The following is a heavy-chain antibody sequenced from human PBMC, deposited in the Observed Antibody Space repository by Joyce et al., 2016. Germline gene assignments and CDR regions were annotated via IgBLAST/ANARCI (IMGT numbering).Heavy chain of an antibody. D-gene: IGHD3-16*01. CDR2: IYYSGST. CDR3: ARGGGVNNSYAEYFQH. CDR1: GASINSYY. Sequence: QVQLQGSGPGLVKPSETLSLTCTVSGASINSYYWNWIRQPPGKGLEWIGHIYYSGSTTYNPSLRSRVTISVDTSKNQFSLNLRCVTAADTAVYYCARGGGVNNSYAEYFQHWGQGSLVTVSS. J-gene: IGHJ1*01. V-gene: IGHV4-59*01.